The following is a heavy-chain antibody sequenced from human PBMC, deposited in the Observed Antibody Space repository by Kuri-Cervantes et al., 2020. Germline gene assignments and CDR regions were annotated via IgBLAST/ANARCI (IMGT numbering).Heavy chain of an antibody. CDR2: ISNSGGTR. CDR3: ARVREFGDFEY. Sequence: GGSLRLSCAAPGFTFSDYYMTWIRQAPGKGLEWVSFISNSGGTRNSADSVKGRFTISRDNSKNSLFLQMNSLRPEDTAVYYCARVREFGDFEYWGQGTLVTVSS. V-gene: IGHV3-11*01. J-gene: IGHJ4*02. CDR1: GFTFSDYY. D-gene: IGHD3-10*01.